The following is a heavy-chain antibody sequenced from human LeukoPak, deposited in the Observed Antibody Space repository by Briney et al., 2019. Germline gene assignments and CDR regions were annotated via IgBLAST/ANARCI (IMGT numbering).Heavy chain of an antibody. CDR2: IKQDGREK. J-gene: IGHJ4*02. Sequence: GGSLRLSCAASGFSFSSYWMSWVRQAPGKGLEWVAHIKQDGREKHYVDSVKGRFTISRDNAKNSLYLEMNSLRVEDTAVYYCARATQGYSDYWGQGALVTVSS. V-gene: IGHV3-7*04. CDR3: ARATQGYSDY. CDR1: GFSFSSYW.